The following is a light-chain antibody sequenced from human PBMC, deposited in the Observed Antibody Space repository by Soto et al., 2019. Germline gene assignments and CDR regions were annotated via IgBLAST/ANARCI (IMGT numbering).Light chain of an antibody. CDR3: TSYTTIRTYV. CDR1: SGDVGAYNH. V-gene: IGLV2-14*01. Sequence: QSALTQPASVSGSPGQSITVSCTGTSGDVGAYNHVSWYQQHPGKAPKLIISEVTNRPSGVSNRFSGSKSGNTAPLTISGLQTEDEADYYCTSYTTIRTYVFGSGTKVTVL. CDR2: EVT. J-gene: IGLJ1*01.